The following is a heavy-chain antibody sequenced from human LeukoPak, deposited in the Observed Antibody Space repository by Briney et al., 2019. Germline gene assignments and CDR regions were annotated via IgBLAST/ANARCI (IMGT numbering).Heavy chain of an antibody. Sequence: GGSLRLSCAASGFTFDDYGMSWVRQAPGKGLEWGSGINWNGVSTGYADSVKGRFTISRDNSKNTLYPQMNSLRAEDAAVYYCARGAPSSIAARPELPSFYYYYMDVWGKGTTVTVSS. CDR2: INWNGVST. D-gene: IGHD6-6*01. J-gene: IGHJ6*03. CDR1: GFTFDDYG. CDR3: ARGAPSSIAARPELPSFYYYYMDV. V-gene: IGHV3-20*04.